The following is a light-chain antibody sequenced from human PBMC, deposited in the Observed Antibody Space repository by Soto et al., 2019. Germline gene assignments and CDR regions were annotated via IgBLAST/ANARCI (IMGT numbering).Light chain of an antibody. V-gene: IGKV1-5*03. Sequence: DIQMTPSPSTLSASVGDRVTITCRASQSISGSLAWYQQKPGKAPKLLIYEASNLKSGVPSRFSGSGSGTEYTLTISSLQPDDSASYYCQHYNGFWTFGQGTRVEIK. J-gene: IGKJ1*01. CDR3: QHYNGFWT. CDR2: EAS. CDR1: QSISGS.